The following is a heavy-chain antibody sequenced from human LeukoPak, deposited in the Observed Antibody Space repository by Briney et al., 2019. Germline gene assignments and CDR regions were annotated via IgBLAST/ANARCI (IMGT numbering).Heavy chain of an antibody. Sequence: PGGSLRLSCAASGFTFSSYAMHWVRQAPGKGLEWVAVLSYDGNKEYYADSVKGRFTISRDNSKNTLYLQMNSLSAEDTAVYYCAKVGSNFLRYHFDYWGRGTLVTVSS. CDR2: LSYDGNKE. D-gene: IGHD6-13*01. V-gene: IGHV3-30-3*01. J-gene: IGHJ4*02. CDR1: GFTFSSYA. CDR3: AKVGSNFLRYHFDY.